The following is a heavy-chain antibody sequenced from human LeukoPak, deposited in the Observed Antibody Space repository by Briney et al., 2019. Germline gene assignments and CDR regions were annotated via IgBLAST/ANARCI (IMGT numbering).Heavy chain of an antibody. CDR3: ARGPGTIFGVVILGDAFDI. CDR2: INPNSGGT. D-gene: IGHD3-3*01. V-gene: IGHV1-2*02. J-gene: IGHJ3*02. Sequence: ASVKVSCKASGYTFTGYYMYWVRQAPGQGVEWMGWINPNSGGTNYAQKFQGRVTMTRDTSISTAYMELSRLRSEDTAVYYCARGPGTIFGVVILGDAFDIWGQGTMVTVSS. CDR1: GYTFTGYY.